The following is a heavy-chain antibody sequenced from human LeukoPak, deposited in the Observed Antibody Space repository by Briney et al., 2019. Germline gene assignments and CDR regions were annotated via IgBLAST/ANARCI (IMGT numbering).Heavy chain of an antibody. Sequence: GGSLRLSCAASGFTFTSYWMHWVRQAPGKGLVWVSRINPDGTTTDYADSVKGRFTISRDNAKSTLYLQMSSLRAEDTAIYYCARALYNRGWYPDYFDSWGQGALVTVSS. J-gene: IGHJ4*02. V-gene: IGHV3-74*01. CDR1: GFTFTSYW. CDR3: ARALYNRGWYPDYFDS. CDR2: INPDGTTT. D-gene: IGHD6-19*01.